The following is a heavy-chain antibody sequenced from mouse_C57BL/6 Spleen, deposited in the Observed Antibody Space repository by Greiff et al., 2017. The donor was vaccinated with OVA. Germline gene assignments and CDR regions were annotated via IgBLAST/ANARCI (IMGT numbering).Heavy chain of an antibody. V-gene: IGHV5-17*01. CDR1: GFTFSDYG. CDR2: ISSGGSTI. CDR3: ATHYYGSSYEDYYAMDY. D-gene: IGHD1-1*01. J-gene: IGHJ4*01. Sequence: EVKLQESGGGLVKPGGSLKLSCAASGFTFSDYGMHWVRQAPEKGLEWVAYISSGGSTIYYADTVKGRFTISRDNAKNTLFLQMTSLRSEDTAMYYCATHYYGSSYEDYYAMDYWGQGTSVTVSS.